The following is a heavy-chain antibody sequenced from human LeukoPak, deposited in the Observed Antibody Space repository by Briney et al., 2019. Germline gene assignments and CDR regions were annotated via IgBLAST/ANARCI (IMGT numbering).Heavy chain of an antibody. D-gene: IGHD6-19*01. J-gene: IGHJ4*02. Sequence: SETLSLTCTVSGGSISSSSYYWGWIRQPPGKGLEWIGSIYYSGSTYYNPSLKSRVTISVDTSKNQFSLKLSSVTAADTAVYYCARLWWRRGYSSGWYGYWGQGTLVTVSS. CDR2: IYYSGST. V-gene: IGHV4-39*01. CDR3: ARLWWRRGYSSGWYGY. CDR1: GGSISSSSYY.